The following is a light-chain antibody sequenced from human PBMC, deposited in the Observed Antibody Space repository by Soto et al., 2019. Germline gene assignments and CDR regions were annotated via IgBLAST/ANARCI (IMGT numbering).Light chain of an antibody. CDR2: SNN. CDR3: APWDDSLNGSL. CDR1: SSNIGSNT. J-gene: IGLJ2*01. V-gene: IGLV1-44*01. Sequence: QSVLTQPPSASGTPGQSVTISCSGSSSNIGSNTVNWYQQLPGTAPKLLIYSNNQRPSGVPDRFSGSKSGTSTSLAISGLQSEDEADYYCAPWDDSLNGSLFGGGTKVTVL.